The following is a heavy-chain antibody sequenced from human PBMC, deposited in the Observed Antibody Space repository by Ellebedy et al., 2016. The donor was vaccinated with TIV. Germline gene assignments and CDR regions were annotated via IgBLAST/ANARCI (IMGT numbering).Heavy chain of an antibody. CDR3: AKTPVLSIAARLPLFDY. J-gene: IGHJ4*02. CDR2: ISGSGGST. CDR1: GFTFSSYA. Sequence: PGGSLRLSCAASGFTFSSYAMSWVRQAPGKGLAWVSAISGSGGSTYYADSVKGRFTISRDNSKTTLYLQMNSLRAEDTAVYYCAKTPVLSIAARLPLFDYWGQGTLVTVSS. V-gene: IGHV3-23*01. D-gene: IGHD6-6*01.